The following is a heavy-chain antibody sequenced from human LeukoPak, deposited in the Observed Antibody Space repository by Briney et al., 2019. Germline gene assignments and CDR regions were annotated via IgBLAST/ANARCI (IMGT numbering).Heavy chain of an antibody. D-gene: IGHD1-14*01. V-gene: IGHV3-9*01. Sequence: GRSLRLSCAASGFTFDDYAMHWVRQAPGKGLEWVSGSSWNSGSIGYADSVKGRFTISRDNAKNSLYLQMNSLRAADTALYYCAKETRAAFDIWGQGTMVTVSS. CDR3: AKETRAAFDI. J-gene: IGHJ3*02. CDR2: SSWNSGSI. CDR1: GFTFDDYA.